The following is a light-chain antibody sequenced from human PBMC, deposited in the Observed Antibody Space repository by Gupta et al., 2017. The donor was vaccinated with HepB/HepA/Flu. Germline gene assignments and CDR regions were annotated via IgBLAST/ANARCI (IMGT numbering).Light chain of an antibody. V-gene: IGLV2-23*02. CDR2: EVR. CDR3: CSYAGSSTLVV. Sequence: QSALTQPASVSGSPGHSLTISCTGTSSDVGSYNLVPSYQQHPAKAPKLMINEVRKRPPVVSHGCSGCKSGDTTALTTSGGQAEDEADDYCCSYAGSSTLVVFGGGTKLTVL. CDR1: SSDVGSYNL. J-gene: IGLJ2*01.